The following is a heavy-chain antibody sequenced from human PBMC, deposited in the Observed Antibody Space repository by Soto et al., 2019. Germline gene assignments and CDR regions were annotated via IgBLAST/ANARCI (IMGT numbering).Heavy chain of an antibody. J-gene: IGHJ4*02. CDR1: GFTFSTYG. Sequence: QVQLVESGGGVVQPGRSLRLSCVASGFTFSTYGIHWVRQAPGKGLEWVTVISNDGSKKFYIDSLKGRLTISRDNSKNTLYLQMNSLRPEDTAVYYCAKGVDSTGFYNFDYWGQGTLVTVSS. CDR2: ISNDGSKK. V-gene: IGHV3-30*18. CDR3: AKGVDSTGFYNFDY. D-gene: IGHD3-22*01.